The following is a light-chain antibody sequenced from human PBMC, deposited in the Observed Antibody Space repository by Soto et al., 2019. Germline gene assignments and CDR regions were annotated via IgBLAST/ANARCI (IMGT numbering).Light chain of an antibody. J-gene: IGLJ3*02. CDR3: TSYAGSNIGV. CDR2: EVS. Sequence: QSALTQPPSASGSPGQSVTISCTGTSSDVGGYNYVSWYQQYPGKAPKLMIYEVSKRPSGVPDRFSGSKSGKTASLTVSGRQPEDEADYYCTSYAGSNIGVFGGGTKLTVL. CDR1: SSDVGGYNY. V-gene: IGLV2-8*01.